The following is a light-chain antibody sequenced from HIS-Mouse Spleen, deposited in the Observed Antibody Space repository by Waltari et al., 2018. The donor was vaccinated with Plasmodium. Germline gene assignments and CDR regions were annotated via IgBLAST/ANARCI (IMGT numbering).Light chain of an antibody. CDR2: YKSDSDK. CDR3: MIWHSSAWV. Sequence: QAVLTQPSSLSASPGASASLTFTLRSGINVGTYRLYWYQPKPGSPPQYLLRYKSDSDKQQGSGVPSRFSGSKDASANAGILLISGLQSEDEADYYCMIWHSSAWVFGGGTKLTVL. J-gene: IGLJ3*02. V-gene: IGLV5-45*03. CDR1: SGINVGTYR.